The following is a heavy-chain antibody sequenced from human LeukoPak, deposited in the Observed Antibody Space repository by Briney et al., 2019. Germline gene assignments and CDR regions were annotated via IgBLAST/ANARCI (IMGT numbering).Heavy chain of an antibody. V-gene: IGHV1-3*03. J-gene: IGHJ6*03. D-gene: IGHD3-10*01. CDR2: INAGNGNT. CDR3: ARDPTMVRGGGLRDNYYYMDV. CDR1: GYTFTGYY. Sequence: ASVKVSCKASGYTFTGYYMHWVRQAPGQRLEWMGWINAGNGNTKYSQEFQGRVTITRDTSASTAYMELSSLRSEDMAVYYCARDPTMVRGGGLRDNYYYMDVWGKGTTVTVSS.